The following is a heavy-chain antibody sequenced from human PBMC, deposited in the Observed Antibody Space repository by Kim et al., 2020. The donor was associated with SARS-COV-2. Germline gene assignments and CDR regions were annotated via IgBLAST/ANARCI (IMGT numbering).Heavy chain of an antibody. Sequence: YAQGFTGRFVFSLDTSVSTAYLQISSLKAEDTAVYYCARDLGGGYYAFDIWGQGTMVTVSS. D-gene: IGHD2-21*01. CDR3: ARDLGGGYYAFDI. V-gene: IGHV7-4-1*02. J-gene: IGHJ3*02.